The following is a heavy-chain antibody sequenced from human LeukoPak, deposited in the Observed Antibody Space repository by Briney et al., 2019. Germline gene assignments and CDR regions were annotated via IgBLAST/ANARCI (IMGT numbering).Heavy chain of an antibody. J-gene: IGHJ5*02. CDR3: ARDHGLNKRWFDP. CDR2: INPDSGGT. Sequence: GASVKVSCKASEYTFTGYYMHWVRQAPGQGLEWMGWINPDSGGTNYVQKFQGRVTMTRDTSISTAYMELSRLTSDDTAVYYCARDHGLNKRWFDPWGQGTLVTVSS. V-gene: IGHV1-2*02. CDR1: EYTFTGYY. D-gene: IGHD1/OR15-1a*01.